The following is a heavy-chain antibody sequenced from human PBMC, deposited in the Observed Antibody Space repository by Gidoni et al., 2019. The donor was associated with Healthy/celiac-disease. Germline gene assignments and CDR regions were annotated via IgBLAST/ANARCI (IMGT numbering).Heavy chain of an antibody. V-gene: IGHV1-8*01. J-gene: IGHJ3*02. D-gene: IGHD6-13*01. Sequence: VQLVQSWAEVQKPGASVQVSCKSSGFTFTSYDINWVRQATGQGVAWMGWMNPNSCNTGYAQKFQGRVTMTRNTSISTAYMELSSLRSEDTAVYYCASPPRYSSDAFDIWGQGTMVTVSS. CDR1: GFTFTSYD. CDR2: MNPNSCNT. CDR3: ASPPRYSSDAFDI.